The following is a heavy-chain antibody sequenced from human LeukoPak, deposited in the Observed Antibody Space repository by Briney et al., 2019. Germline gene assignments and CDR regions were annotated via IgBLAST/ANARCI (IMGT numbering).Heavy chain of an antibody. V-gene: IGHV4-59*01. Sequence: PSETLSLTCTVSGGSISSYYWSWIRQPPGKGLEWIGYIYYSGSTNYNPSLKSRVTISVDTSKNQFSLKLSSVTAADTAVYYCARPGGHGDSGYFDLWGRGTLVTVSS. CDR2: IYYSGST. J-gene: IGHJ2*01. D-gene: IGHD4-17*01. CDR3: ARPGGHGDSGYFDL. CDR1: GGSISSYY.